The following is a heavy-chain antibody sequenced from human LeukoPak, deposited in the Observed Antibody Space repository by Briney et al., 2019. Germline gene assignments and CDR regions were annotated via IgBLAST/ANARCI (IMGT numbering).Heavy chain of an antibody. J-gene: IGHJ4*02. CDR3: ARDAPQNCSGGTCFPF. V-gene: IGHV1-2*02. D-gene: IGHD2-15*01. CDR2: INPNSGVT. Sequence: GASVKVSCKASGYTFSDYYIHWVRQAPGQGREWMGWINPNSGVTKYALKFQGRVTMTRDTSISTAYMELSGLTSDDTALYYCARDAPQNCSGGTCFPFWGQGTLVTVSS. CDR1: GYTFSDYY.